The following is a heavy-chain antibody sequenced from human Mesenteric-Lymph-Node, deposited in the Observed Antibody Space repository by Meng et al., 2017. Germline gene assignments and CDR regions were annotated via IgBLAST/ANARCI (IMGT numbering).Heavy chain of an antibody. CDR2: INSNTGGT. J-gene: IGHJ4*02. V-gene: IGHV1-2*06. D-gene: IGHD3-22*01. CDR3: ARVPYNYDNGGYYYR. Sequence: QVQVEQSGAEVKKPGTSVKVSCKASGLPFTGHHMHWVRQVPGQGFEWMGRINSNTGGTNYAQKFKGRFIMTGDYMELSSLTSDDTAVYYCARVPYNYDNGGYYYRWGQGTLVTVSS. CDR1: GLPFTGHH.